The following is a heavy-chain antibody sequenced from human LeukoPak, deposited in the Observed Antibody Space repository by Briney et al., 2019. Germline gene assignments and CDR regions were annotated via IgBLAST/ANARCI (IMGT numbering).Heavy chain of an antibody. D-gene: IGHD5-18*01. J-gene: IGHJ5*02. CDR1: GASVRSHY. CDR3: ARRKRYSYAHPLGFDP. V-gene: IGHV4-59*02. CDR2: IYDSGST. Sequence: SETLSLTCTVSGASVRSHYWSWIRQPPGKGLEWIGYIYDSGSTNYNPSLKSRVTISVDTSKNQFSLKLSSVTAADTAVYYCARRKRYSYAHPLGFDPWGQGTLVTVSS.